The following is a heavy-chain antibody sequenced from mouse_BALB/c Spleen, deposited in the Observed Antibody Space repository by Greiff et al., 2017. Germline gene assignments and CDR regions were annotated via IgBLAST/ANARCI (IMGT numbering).Heavy chain of an antibody. J-gene: IGHJ2*01. CDR3: ARDYYGLDY. CDR1: GYSITSDYA. CDR2: ISYSGST. V-gene: IGHV3-2*02. D-gene: IGHD1-1*01. Sequence: EVKLMESGPGLVKPSQSLSLTCTVTGYSITSDYAWNWIRQFPGNKLEWMGYISYSGSTSYNPSLKSRISITRDTSKNQFFLQLNSVTTEDTATYYCARDYYGLDYWGQGTTLTVSS.